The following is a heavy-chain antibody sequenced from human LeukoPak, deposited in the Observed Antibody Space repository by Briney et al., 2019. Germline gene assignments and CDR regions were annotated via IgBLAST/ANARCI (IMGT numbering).Heavy chain of an antibody. CDR3: ARGAFTPVITFGPFYFES. V-gene: IGHV1-69*06. CDR2: IIPLFGTT. Sequence: SVKVSCNMFGGTFSDCAITWLRQAPGQGLEWVGRIIPLFGTTKSAQGFQDRVTLSADKSTNTAYMELTSLRSDDTAVYYCARGAFTPVITFGPFYFESWGQGTLITVSS. CDR1: GGTFSDCA. D-gene: IGHD3-16*01. J-gene: IGHJ4*02.